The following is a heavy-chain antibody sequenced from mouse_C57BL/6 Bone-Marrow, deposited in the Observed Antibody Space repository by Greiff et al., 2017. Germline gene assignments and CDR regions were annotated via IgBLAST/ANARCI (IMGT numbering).Heavy chain of an antibody. CDR1: GFTFSNYW. CDR3: TGYRGYDAGFAY. CDR2: IRLKSDNYAT. D-gene: IGHD2-2*01. Sequence: EVQRVESGGGFVQPGGSMKLSCVASGFTFSNYWMNWVRQSPVKGLEWVAQIRLKSDNYATHYAESVTGRFTISTADSKSIVYLQMNNLRAEDTGIYDCTGYRGYDAGFAYWGQGTLVTVSA. J-gene: IGHJ3*01. V-gene: IGHV6-3*01.